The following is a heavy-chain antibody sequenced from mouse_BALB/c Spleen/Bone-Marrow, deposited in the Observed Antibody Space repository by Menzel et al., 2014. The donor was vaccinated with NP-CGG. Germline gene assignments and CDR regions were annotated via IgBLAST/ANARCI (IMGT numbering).Heavy chain of an antibody. CDR1: GFTFSTYA. V-gene: IGHV5-9-1*01. CDR3: SRLRMITTYFDV. D-gene: IGHD2-4*01. CDR2: ISSSGSYT. J-gene: IGHJ1*01. Sequence: EVMLVESGGGLAKPGGSLQLSCAASGFTFSTYAMSWVRQTPEKRLEWVATISSSGSYTYYPDSVKGRFTISRDNAKNTLYLQMSSLMSEDTAMFYCSRLRMITTYFDVWGAGTTVTVSS.